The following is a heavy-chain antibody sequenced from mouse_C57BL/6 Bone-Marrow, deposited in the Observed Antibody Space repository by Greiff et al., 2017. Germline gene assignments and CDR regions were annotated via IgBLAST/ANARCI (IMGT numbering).Heavy chain of an antibody. CDR1: GFTFSNYW. CDR2: IRLKSDNYAT. CDR3: TGWTIYYDYDEDFDY. V-gene: IGHV6-3*01. Sequence: EVKVEESGGGLVQPGGSMKLSCVASGFTFSNYWMNWVRQSPEKGLEWVAQIRLKSDNYATHYAESVKGRFTISRDDSKSSVYLQMNNLRAEDTGIYYCTGWTIYYDYDEDFDYWGQGTTLTVSS. D-gene: IGHD2-4*01. J-gene: IGHJ2*01.